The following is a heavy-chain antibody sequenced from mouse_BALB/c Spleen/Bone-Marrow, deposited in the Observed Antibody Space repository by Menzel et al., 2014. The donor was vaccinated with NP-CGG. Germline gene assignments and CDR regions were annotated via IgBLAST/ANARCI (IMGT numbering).Heavy chain of an antibody. D-gene: IGHD4-1*01. V-gene: IGHV2-6-5*01. Sequence: VKLQESGPGLVAPSLSLYISCTVSGFSLTDYGVSWIRQPPGKGLEWLGVIWGGGSTYYYSALKSRLNISKGNSKRQVFLKMISLQTYDTAMYYCAKHRLTFYAMDYWGQGTSVTVSS. CDR2: IWGGGST. J-gene: IGHJ4*01. CDR3: AKHRLTFYAMDY. CDR1: GFSLTDYG.